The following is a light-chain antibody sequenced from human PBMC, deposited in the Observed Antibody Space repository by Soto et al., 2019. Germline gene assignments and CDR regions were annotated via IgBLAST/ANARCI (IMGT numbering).Light chain of an antibody. J-gene: IGKJ1*01. CDR2: KVS. Sequence: ALMTQSPLSLPATLGQPASISCRSSQSLLYSDGHTYLNWFQQRPGQSPRRLFYKVSNRDSGVPARFSASGSGTDFALGISSVEAEDVGVDYCMQGVFWPPGRAFGQGTKVEIK. CDR3: MQGVFWPPGRA. V-gene: IGKV2-30*01. CDR1: QSLLYSDGHTY.